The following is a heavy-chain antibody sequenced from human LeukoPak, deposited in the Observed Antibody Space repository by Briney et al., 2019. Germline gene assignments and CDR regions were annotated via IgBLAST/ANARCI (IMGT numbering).Heavy chain of an antibody. CDR3: ARNWIDCSSTSCYRFFDY. V-gene: IGHV3-11*04. CDR1: GGSISSYY. Sequence: LSLTCTVSGGSISSYYWSWIRQAPGKGLEWVSYISSSGSTIYYADSVKGRFTISRDNAKNSLYLQMNSLRAEDTAVYYCARNWIDCSSTSCYRFFDYWGRGTLVTVSS. D-gene: IGHD2-2*02. J-gene: IGHJ4*02. CDR2: ISSSGSTI.